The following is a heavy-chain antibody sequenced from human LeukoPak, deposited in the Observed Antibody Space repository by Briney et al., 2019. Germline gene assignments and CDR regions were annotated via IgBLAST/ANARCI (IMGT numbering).Heavy chain of an antibody. V-gene: IGHV4-39*06. CDR2: SYSSWRN. D-gene: IGHD1-26*01. CDR1: AGSISSSSSY. Sequence: SETLSLTCTVSAGSISSSSSYCCLIRQPPGKRQERIATSYSSWRNYYNPFLKSRIIISDNTSNNLFPLQVSFIAAATPVFYFCARGYSGNYLLFDPWG. CDR3: ARGYSGNYLLFDP. J-gene: IGHJ5*02.